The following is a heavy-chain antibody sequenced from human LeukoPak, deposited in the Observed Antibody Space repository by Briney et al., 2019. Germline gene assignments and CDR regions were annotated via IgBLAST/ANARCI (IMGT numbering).Heavy chain of an antibody. CDR1: GYSISSGYY. J-gene: IGHJ5*02. V-gene: IGHV4-38-2*02. Sequence: SETLSLTCTVSGYSISSGYYWGWIRPPPGKGLEWIGNIYHSGSTYYNPSLKSRVTISLDTSKNQFSLKLRSVTAADTAVYYCARGSATNWFDPWGQGTLVTVSS. CDR2: IYHSGST. D-gene: IGHD2-15*01. CDR3: ARGSATNWFDP.